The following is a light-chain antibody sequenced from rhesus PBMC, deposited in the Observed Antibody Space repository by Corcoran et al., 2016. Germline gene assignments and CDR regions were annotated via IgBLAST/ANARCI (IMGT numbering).Light chain of an antibody. CDR2: ESS. J-gene: IGKJ1*01. CDR3: QHYYNIPWT. CDR1: QGITSD. Sequence: DIQMTQSPSSLSASVGDRVTITCRASQGITSDLAWYQQKPGETPKLLIYESSRLQSGIPSRVSGSGSGTDFTLTISSLQSEDFATYYCQHYYNIPWTFGQGTKVEVK. V-gene: IGKV1-25*01.